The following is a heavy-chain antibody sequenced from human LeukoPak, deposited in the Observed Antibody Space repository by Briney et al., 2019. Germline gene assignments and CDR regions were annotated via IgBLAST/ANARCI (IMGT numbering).Heavy chain of an antibody. CDR1: GFTFSSYG. D-gene: IGHD3-10*02. CDR2: ISGSGGST. J-gene: IGHJ6*04. CDR3: AELGITMIGGV. Sequence: PGGSLRLSCAASGFTFSSYGMSWVRQAPGKGLEWVSAISGSGGSTYYADSVKGRFTISRDNAKNSLYLQMNSLRAKDTAVYYCAELGITMIGGVWGKGTTVTISS. V-gene: IGHV3-23*01.